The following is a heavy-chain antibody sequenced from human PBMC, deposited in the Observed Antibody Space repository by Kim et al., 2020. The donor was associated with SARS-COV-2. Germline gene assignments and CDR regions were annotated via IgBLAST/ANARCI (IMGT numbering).Heavy chain of an antibody. CDR1: GGSISSGGYY. Sequence: SETLSLTCTVSGGSISSGGYYWSWIRQHPGKGLEWIGYIYYSGSTYYNPSLKSRVTISVDTSKNQFSLKLSSVTAADTAVYYCARWATGTTGNYYYGMDVWGQGTTVTVSS. CDR3: ARWATGTTGNYYYGMDV. J-gene: IGHJ6*02. D-gene: IGHD1-7*01. V-gene: IGHV4-31*03. CDR2: IYYSGST.